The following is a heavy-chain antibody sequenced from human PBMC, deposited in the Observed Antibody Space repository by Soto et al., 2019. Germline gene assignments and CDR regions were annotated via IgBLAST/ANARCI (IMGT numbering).Heavy chain of an antibody. J-gene: IGHJ4*02. V-gene: IGHV4-4*02. CDR3: AARHFWSRPWTDRRLDY. CDR2: ISHSGNT. Sequence: SETLSLTCVVSGDSINSSHWWNWVRQPPEKGLEWIGQISHSGNTSYSPSLTSRVTISVDKSKSHFSLKLTSVTAADTAVYYCAARHFWSRPWTDRRLDYWGQGTLVTVSS. CDR1: GDSINSSHW. D-gene: IGHD3-3*02.